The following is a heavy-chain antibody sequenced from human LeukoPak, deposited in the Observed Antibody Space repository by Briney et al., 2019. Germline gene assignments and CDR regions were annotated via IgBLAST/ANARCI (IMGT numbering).Heavy chain of an antibody. D-gene: IGHD3-3*01. J-gene: IGHJ4*02. V-gene: IGHV3-23*01. CDR1: GFMFSRTA. CDR3: AKPTIFGSTFSFDY. Sequence: GGSLRLSCAASGFMFSRTAMTWVRQAPGKGLEWISTISGSSITTYYADSVRGRFTISRDSSKNTLYLQMNSLRAEDTAVYYCAKPTIFGSTFSFDYWGQGSLVTVSS. CDR2: ISGSSITT.